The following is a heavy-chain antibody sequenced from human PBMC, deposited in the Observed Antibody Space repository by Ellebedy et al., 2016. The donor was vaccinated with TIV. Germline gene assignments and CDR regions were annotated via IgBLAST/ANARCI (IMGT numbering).Heavy chain of an antibody. CDR2: FDPEDGET. J-gene: IGHJ4*02. Sequence: ASVKVSCKASGYTFTSYYMHWVRQAPGKGLEWMGNFDPEDGETIYAQKFQGRVTMTEDTSTDTAYMELSSLRSEDTAVYYCATSRSAYDLCYWGQGTPVTVSS. CDR3: ATSRSAYDLCY. V-gene: IGHV1-24*01. CDR1: GYTFTSYY. D-gene: IGHD5-12*01.